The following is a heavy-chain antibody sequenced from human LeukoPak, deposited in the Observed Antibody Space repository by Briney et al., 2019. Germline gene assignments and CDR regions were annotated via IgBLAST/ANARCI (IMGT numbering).Heavy chain of an antibody. CDR1: GGSISSYY. D-gene: IGHD3-22*01. J-gene: IGHJ3*02. Sequence: KPSETLPLTCTVSGGSISSYYWSWIRQPPGKGLEWIGYIYYSGSTNYNPSLKSRVTISVDTSKNQFSLKLSSVTAADTAVYYCARLYYYDSSGYSAFDIWGQGTMVTVSS. CDR3: ARLYYYDSSGYSAFDI. CDR2: IYYSGST. V-gene: IGHV4-59*08.